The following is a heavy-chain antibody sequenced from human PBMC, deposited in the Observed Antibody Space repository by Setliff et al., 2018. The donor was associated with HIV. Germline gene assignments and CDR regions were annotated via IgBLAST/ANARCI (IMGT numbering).Heavy chain of an antibody. D-gene: IGHD3-16*01. CDR1: GFTFSSYN. CDR2: INSSSNYI. J-gene: IGHJ4*02. V-gene: IGHV3-21*01. CDR3: VKNLYTEMWGEIFDS. Sequence: GGSLRLSCAASGFTFSSYNMNWDRQAPGKGLGWVSSINSSSNYIYYADSVKGRFTISRDNSRNTQYLQMNSLSVEDSAVYYCVKNLYTEMWGEIFDSWGRGTLVTVSS.